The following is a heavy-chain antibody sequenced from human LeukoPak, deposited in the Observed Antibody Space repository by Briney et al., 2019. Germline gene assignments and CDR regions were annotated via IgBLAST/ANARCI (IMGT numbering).Heavy chain of an antibody. V-gene: IGHV4-59*01. CDR1: GGSISSYY. Sequence: SEALSLTCTVSGGSISSYYWSWIRQPPGKGLEWIGYIYYSGSTNYNPSLKSRVTISVDTSKNQFSLKLSSVTAADTAVYYCAREGILAYSGRFTSSYAFDIWGQGTMVTVSS. CDR3: AREGILAYSGRFTSSYAFDI. D-gene: IGHD1-26*01. CDR2: IYYSGST. J-gene: IGHJ3*02.